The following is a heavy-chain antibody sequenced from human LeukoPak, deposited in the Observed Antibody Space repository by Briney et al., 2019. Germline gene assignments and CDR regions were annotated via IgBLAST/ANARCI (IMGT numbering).Heavy chain of an antibody. CDR1: GGTFSSYA. J-gene: IGHJ4*02. V-gene: IGHV1-69*13. Sequence: ASVKASCKASGGTFSSYAISWVRQAPGQGLEWMGGIIPIFGTANYAQKFQGRVTITADESTSTAYMELSSLRSEDTAVYYCAREIAARLFDYWGQGTLVTVSS. D-gene: IGHD6-6*01. CDR2: IIPIFGTA. CDR3: AREIAARLFDY.